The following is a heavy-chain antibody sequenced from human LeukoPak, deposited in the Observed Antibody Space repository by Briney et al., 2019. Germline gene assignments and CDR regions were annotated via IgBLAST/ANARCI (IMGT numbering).Heavy chain of an antibody. CDR1: GGSISSSNW. J-gene: IGHJ5*02. Sequence: SETLSLTCAVSGGSISSSNWWSWVRQHPGKGLEWIGYIYYSGSTYYNPSLKSRVTISVDTSKNQFSLKLSSVTAADTAVYYCANYGSGSYRFDPWGQGALVTVSS. CDR3: ANYGSGSYRFDP. D-gene: IGHD3-10*01. CDR2: IYYSGST. V-gene: IGHV4-31*11.